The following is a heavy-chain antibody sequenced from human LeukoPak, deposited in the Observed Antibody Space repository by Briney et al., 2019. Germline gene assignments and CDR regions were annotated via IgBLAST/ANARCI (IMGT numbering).Heavy chain of an antibody. D-gene: IGHD6-19*01. CDR2: IYYSGST. CDR3: ARGGYSSLGWHQPDAFDI. J-gene: IGHJ3*02. CDR1: GGSISSYY. V-gene: IGHV4-59*01. Sequence: SETLSLTCTVSGGSISSYYWSWIRQPPGKGLEWIGYIYYSGSTNYNPSLKSRVTMSVDTSKNQFSLKLSSVAAADTAVYYCARGGYSSLGWHQPDAFDIWGQGKMVTVSS.